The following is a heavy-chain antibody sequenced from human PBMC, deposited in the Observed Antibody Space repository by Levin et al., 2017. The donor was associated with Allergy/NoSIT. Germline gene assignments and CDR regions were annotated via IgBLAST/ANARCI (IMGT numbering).Heavy chain of an antibody. CDR1: GFTFSSYG. Sequence: GGSLRLSCAASGFTFSSYGMHWVRQAPGKGLEWVAVIWYDGSNKYYADSVKGRFTISRDNSKNTLYLQMNSLRAEDTAVYYCAREGKRRNYDILTGYLSSYYYYYMDVWGKGTTVTVSS. D-gene: IGHD3-9*01. V-gene: IGHV3-33*01. CDR2: IWYDGSNK. J-gene: IGHJ6*03. CDR3: AREGKRRNYDILTGYLSSYYYYYMDV.